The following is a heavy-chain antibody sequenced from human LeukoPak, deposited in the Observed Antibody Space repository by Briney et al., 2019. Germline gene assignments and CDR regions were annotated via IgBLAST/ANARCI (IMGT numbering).Heavy chain of an antibody. CDR1: GFTFSSYW. CDR3: ARVEGDSNCSSTSCYYYYYGMDV. J-gene: IGHJ6*02. D-gene: IGHD2-2*01. V-gene: IGHV3-74*01. CDR2: INSDGSST. Sequence: GSLRLSCAASGFTFSSYWMHWVRQAPGKGLVWVSRINSDGSSTSYADSVKGRFTISRDNAKNTLYLQMNGLRAEDTAVYYCARVEGDSNCSSTSCYYYYYGMDVWGQGTTVTVSS.